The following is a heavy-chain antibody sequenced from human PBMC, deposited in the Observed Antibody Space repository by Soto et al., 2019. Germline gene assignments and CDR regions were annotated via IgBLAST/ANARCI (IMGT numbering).Heavy chain of an antibody. CDR1: GFTFSNYA. Sequence: EVQLLESGGGLVQPGGSLRLSCAASGFTFSNYAVTWVRQAPGKGLEWVSTISGSGGSTYYADFVKGRFTISIDNSKNTLDLQMNSLRAEDTAVYYCAKDQGSSWYEIDYWGQGTLVTVSS. J-gene: IGHJ4*02. CDR3: AKDQGSSWYEIDY. D-gene: IGHD6-13*01. CDR2: ISGSGGST. V-gene: IGHV3-23*01.